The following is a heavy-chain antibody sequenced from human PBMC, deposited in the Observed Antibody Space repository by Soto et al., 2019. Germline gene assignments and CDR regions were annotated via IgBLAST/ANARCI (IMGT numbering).Heavy chain of an antibody. D-gene: IGHD2-2*02. CDR3: ARVPPIVPAAINRFDP. CDR1: GYTLTSYD. V-gene: IGHV1-8*01. CDR2: MNPNSGNT. Sequence: GASVKVSCKASGYTLTSYDINWVRQATGQGLEWMGWMNPNSGNTGYAQKFQGRVTMARNTSISTAYMELSSLRSEDTAVYYCARVPPIVPAAINRFDPWGQGTQVTVSS. J-gene: IGHJ5*02.